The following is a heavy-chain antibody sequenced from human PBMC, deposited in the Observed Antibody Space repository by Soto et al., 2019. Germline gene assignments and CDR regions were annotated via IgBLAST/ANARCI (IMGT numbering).Heavy chain of an antibody. D-gene: IGHD2-15*01. CDR2: INPSGGST. CDR3: ARCSADCSGGSCYSYYFGY. Sequence: GASVKVSCKASGYTFTSYYMHWVRQAPGQGLEWMGIINPSGGSTSYAQKFQGRVTMTRDTSTSTVYMELSSLRSEDTAVYYCARCSADCSGGSCYSYYFGYWGQGTLVTVPQ. CDR1: GYTFTSYY. J-gene: IGHJ4*01. V-gene: IGHV1-46*01.